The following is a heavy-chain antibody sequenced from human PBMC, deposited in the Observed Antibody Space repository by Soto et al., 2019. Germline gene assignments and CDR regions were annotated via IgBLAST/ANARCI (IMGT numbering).Heavy chain of an antibody. Sequence: ASVKVSCKASGYTFTSYGISWVRQAPGQGLEWMGWISAYNGNTNYAQKLQGRVPMTTDTSTSTAYMELRSLRSDDTAVYYCARERPTIVLVPAASTYYYYYGMDVWGQGTTVTVSS. CDR2: ISAYNGNT. D-gene: IGHD2-2*01. V-gene: IGHV1-18*01. CDR3: ARERPTIVLVPAASTYYYYYGMDV. J-gene: IGHJ6*02. CDR1: GYTFTSYG.